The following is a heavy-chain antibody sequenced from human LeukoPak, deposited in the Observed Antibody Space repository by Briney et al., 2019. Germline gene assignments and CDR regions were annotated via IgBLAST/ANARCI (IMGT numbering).Heavy chain of an antibody. D-gene: IGHD4/OR15-4a*01. Sequence: GGSLRLSCAASGLTVSSNCMSWVRQAPGKGLEWVSFIYSGGNTYYADSVKGRFTISRDNSKNTLYLQMNSLRAEGTAVYYCARRAGAYSHPYDYWGQGTLVTVSS. CDR3: ARRAGAYSHPYDY. J-gene: IGHJ4*02. V-gene: IGHV3-53*01. CDR2: IYSGGNT. CDR1: GLTVSSNC.